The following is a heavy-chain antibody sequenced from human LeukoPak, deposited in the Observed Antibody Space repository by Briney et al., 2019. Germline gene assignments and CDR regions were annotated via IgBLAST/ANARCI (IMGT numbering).Heavy chain of an antibody. D-gene: IGHD3-10*01. V-gene: IGHV4-34*01. CDR1: GGSFSGYY. CDR3: ARRASPITLVRGALDN. J-gene: IGHJ4*02. CDR2: IYHRGSA. Sequence: SETLSLTCAVDGGSFSGYYWSWIRQPPGKGLEWVGEIYHRGSAHYNPSLKSRVTISVDTSKNQFSLKLSCVTAAVTAVYYCARRASPITLVRGALDNWGQGTLVTVSS.